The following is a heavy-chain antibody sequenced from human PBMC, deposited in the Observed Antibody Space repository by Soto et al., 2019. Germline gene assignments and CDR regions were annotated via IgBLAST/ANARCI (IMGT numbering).Heavy chain of an antibody. CDR1: GGSLNSSSHY. V-gene: IGHV4-61*01. J-gene: IGHJ4*02. CDR3: ARGGSYVGFDS. D-gene: IGHD1-26*01. CDR2: IHYFGST. Sequence: QVQLQESGPGLVKPSETLSLTCTVSGGSLNSSSHYWSWIRQPPGKGLEWIGYIHYFGSTKYNPSLESRVVISVATSKNQFSLKVPSVTAADTAIYFCARGGSYVGFDSWGQGARVTVSS.